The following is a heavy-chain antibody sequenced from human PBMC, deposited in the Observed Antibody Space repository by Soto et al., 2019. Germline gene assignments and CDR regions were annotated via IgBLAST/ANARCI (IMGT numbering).Heavy chain of an antibody. CDR3: ASSYCGGDSPVLYYYYGMDV. Sequence: QVQLVQSGAEVKKPGASVKVSCKASGYTFSSYGISWVRQAPGQGLEWMGWISAYNGNTNYAQKLQGRVTMTTDTYTRTASMELRSLRSDDTAVYYCASSYCGGDSPVLYYYYGMDVWGQGTTVTNSS. V-gene: IGHV1-18*01. CDR1: GYTFSSYG. D-gene: IGHD2-21*02. J-gene: IGHJ6*02. CDR2: ISAYNGNT.